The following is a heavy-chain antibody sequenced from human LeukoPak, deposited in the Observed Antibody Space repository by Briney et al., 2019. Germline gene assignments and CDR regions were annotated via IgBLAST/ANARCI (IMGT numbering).Heavy chain of an antibody. CDR3: ATEIDTAPPRGYYYYGMDV. J-gene: IGHJ6*02. Sequence: GGSLRLSCAASGFTFSSYAMHWVRQAPGKGLEWVAVISYDGSNKYYADSVKGRFTISRDNSKNTLYLQMNSLRAEDTAVYYCATEIDTAPPRGYYYYGMDVWGQGTTVTVSS. CDR1: GFTFSSYA. CDR2: ISYDGSNK. V-gene: IGHV3-30-3*01. D-gene: IGHD5-18*01.